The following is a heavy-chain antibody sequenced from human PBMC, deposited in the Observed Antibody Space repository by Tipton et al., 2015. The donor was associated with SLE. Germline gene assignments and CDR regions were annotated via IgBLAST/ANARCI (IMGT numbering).Heavy chain of an antibody. CDR3: AKDMDYGGNEDAFDI. CDR2: IWYDGSTE. D-gene: IGHD4-23*01. Sequence: SLRLSCAASEFTFNTYAMHWVRQAPGKGLDWVAVIWYDGSTEYYADSVKGRFTISRDNSRNMVYLEMNSLRGEDTGVYYCAKDMDYGGNEDAFDIWGQGTMVTVSS. V-gene: IGHV3-33*06. CDR1: EFTFNTYA. J-gene: IGHJ3*02.